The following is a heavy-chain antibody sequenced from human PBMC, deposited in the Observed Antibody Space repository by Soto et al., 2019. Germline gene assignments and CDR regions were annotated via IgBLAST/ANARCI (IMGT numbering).Heavy chain of an antibody. CDR2: IYYSGST. V-gene: IGHV4-59*01. J-gene: IGHJ4*02. CDR3: ARVAWLGGSYYFDY. CDR1: GCSISSYY. Sequence: PSETLSLTCTVSGCSISSYYCSWIRTPPGKGLAWIGYIYYSGSTNYNPSLTSRVTISVDTSKNQFSLKLSSVTAADTAVYYCARVAWLGGSYYFDYWGQGTLVTV. D-gene: IGHD5-12*01.